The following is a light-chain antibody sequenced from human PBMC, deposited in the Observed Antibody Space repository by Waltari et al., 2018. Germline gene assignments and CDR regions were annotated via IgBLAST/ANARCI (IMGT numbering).Light chain of an antibody. CDR3: QHYVSLPAT. CDR1: QSVGKS. V-gene: IGKV3-20*01. Sequence: IVFTQSPGTLALSPGEKTPLSCRASQSVGKSLAWYQQKPGQAPRLLIYDASNRATGIPDRFSGSGFGTDFSLTISRLEPEDFAVYYCQHYVSLPATFGQGTKVEIK. CDR2: DAS. J-gene: IGKJ1*01.